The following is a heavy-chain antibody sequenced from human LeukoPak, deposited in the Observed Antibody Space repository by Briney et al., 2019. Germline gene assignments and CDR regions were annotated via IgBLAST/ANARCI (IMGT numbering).Heavy chain of an antibody. J-gene: IGHJ5*02. CDR3: ARSRMVRGVIEFDP. CDR2: IYTSGST. V-gene: IGHV4-61*02. D-gene: IGHD3-10*01. CDR1: GGSISSGSYY. Sequence: SETLSLTCTVSGGSISSGSYYWSWIRQPAGKGLEWIGRIYTSGSTNYNPSLKSRVTIPVDTSKNQFSLKLSSVTAADTAVYYCARSRMVRGVIEFDPWGQGTLVTVSS.